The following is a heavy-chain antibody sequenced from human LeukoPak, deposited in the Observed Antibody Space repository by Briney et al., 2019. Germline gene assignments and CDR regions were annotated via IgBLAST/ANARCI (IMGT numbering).Heavy chain of an antibody. J-gene: IGHJ4*02. V-gene: IGHV3-30-3*01. CDR3: ARGEWGALTNDY. D-gene: IGHD3-16*01. Sequence: GGSLRLSCAASGFTFSSYAMHWVRQAPGKGLEWVAVISYDGSNKYYADSVKGRFTISRDNSKNSLYLQMSSLRVEDTAVYYCARGEWGALTNDYWGQGTLVTVSS. CDR2: ISYDGSNK. CDR1: GFTFSSYA.